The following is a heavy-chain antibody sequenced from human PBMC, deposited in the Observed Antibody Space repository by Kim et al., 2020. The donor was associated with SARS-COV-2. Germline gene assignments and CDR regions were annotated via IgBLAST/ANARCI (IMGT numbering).Heavy chain of an antibody. Sequence: GGSLRLSCAASGFTFSLYTMTWVRQAPGKGLEWVSSISSSYTYIYYADSVRGRFTISRDNAKNSLYLQMNSLRADDTGIYYCARGDDRNSWYPGPFDLWGHGKGLTVSS. CDR3: ARGDDRNSWYPGPFDL. CDR1: GFTFSLYT. J-gene: IGHJ3*01. V-gene: IGHV3-21*01. D-gene: IGHD6-13*01. CDR2: ISSSYTYI.